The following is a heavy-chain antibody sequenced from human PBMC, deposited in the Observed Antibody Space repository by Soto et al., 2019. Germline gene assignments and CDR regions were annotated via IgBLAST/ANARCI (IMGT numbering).Heavy chain of an antibody. CDR1: GYTFTNYD. D-gene: IGHD2-21*02. V-gene: IGHV1-8*01. CDR3: ARGACGGNSCYYYYGMDV. Sequence: ASVKVSCKASGYTFTNYDINWVRQATGQGLEWMGWMNPNSGNTGYAQKLQGRVTMTRNTSMSTASMELSSLRSEDTAVYYCARGACGGNSCYYYYGMDVWGQGTTVTVSS. J-gene: IGHJ6*02. CDR2: MNPNSGNT.